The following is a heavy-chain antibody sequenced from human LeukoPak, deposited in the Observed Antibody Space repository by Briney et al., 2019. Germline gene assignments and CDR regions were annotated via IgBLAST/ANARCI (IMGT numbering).Heavy chain of an antibody. J-gene: IGHJ6*02. CDR3: ARHSSTSPYYYYGMDV. Sequence: SQTLSLTCAVSGGSISSGGYSWSWIRQPPWKGLEWIGYIYHSGSTYYNPSLKSRVTISADTSKNQFSLKLSSVTAADTAVYYCARHSSTSPYYYYGMDVWGQGTTVTVSS. CDR2: IYHSGST. CDR1: GGSISSGGYS. V-gene: IGHV4-30-2*01. D-gene: IGHD2-2*01.